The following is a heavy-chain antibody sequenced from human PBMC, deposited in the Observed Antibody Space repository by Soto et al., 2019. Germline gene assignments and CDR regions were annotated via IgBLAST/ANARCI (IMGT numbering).Heavy chain of an antibody. CDR3: ARDEGGYDISTDYYMAHHFGY. V-gene: IGHV1-18*01. J-gene: IGHJ4*02. CDR2: ISPHNFNT. CDR1: GYTFTHFY. D-gene: IGHD3-9*01. Sequence: ASVKVSCKASGYTFTHFYIKWVRQAPVRGLEWMGAISPHNFNTNYAQKFRGRVTLTTEKSTNTAYMDLRSLNSDDTAVYYCARDEGGYDISTDYYMAHHFGYSGPGVPVTVSS.